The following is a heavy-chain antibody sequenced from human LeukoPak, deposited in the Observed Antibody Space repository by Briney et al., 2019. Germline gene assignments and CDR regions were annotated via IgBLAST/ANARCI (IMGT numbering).Heavy chain of an antibody. Sequence: GGSLRLSSAASGFTFSSYAMHWVRPAPGKGLEWVAVISYDGSNKYYADSVKGRFTISRDNSKNTLYLQMNSLRAEDTAVYYCARYTIPYYDSSGPFGYWGQGTLVTVSS. J-gene: IGHJ4*02. CDR3: ARYTIPYYDSSGPFGY. D-gene: IGHD3-22*01. CDR1: GFTFSSYA. CDR2: ISYDGSNK. V-gene: IGHV3-30-3*01.